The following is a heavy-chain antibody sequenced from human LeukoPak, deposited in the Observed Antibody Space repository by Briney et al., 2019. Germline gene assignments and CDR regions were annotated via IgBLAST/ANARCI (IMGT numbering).Heavy chain of an antibody. CDR3: TRPIVVVPLRAFDI. V-gene: IGHV4-59*01. CDR2: IYYSGST. Sequence: SETLSLTCTVSGGSISGYYWSWIRQPPGKGLEWIGYIYYSGSTNYNPSLKSRVTISVDTSKNQFSLKLSSVTAADTAVYYCTRPIVVVPLRAFDIWGQGTVVTVSP. CDR1: GGSISGYY. J-gene: IGHJ3*02. D-gene: IGHD2-21*01.